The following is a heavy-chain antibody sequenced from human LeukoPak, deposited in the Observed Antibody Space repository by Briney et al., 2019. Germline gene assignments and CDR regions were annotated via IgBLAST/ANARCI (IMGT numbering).Heavy chain of an antibody. D-gene: IGHD1-14*01. Sequence: GGSLRLSCVASGFSFSNYAMSWVRQAPGKGLEWISSFSGRGGSTYYADSVKGRFTISRDNAKNSLYLQMNSLRAEDTAVYYCAPGGIPPNYYYGMDVWGQGTTVTVSS. CDR3: APGGIPPNYYYGMDV. V-gene: IGHV3-21*01. CDR1: GFSFSNYA. J-gene: IGHJ6*02. CDR2: FSGRGGST.